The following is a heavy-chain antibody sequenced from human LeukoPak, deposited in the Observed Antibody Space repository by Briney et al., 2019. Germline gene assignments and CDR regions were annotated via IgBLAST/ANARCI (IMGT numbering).Heavy chain of an antibody. CDR1: GFTFSSYG. D-gene: IGHD2-15*01. Sequence: GGSLRLSCAASGFTFSSYGMHWVRQAPGKGLEWVAVISYDGSKKNYVDSVKGRFTISRDNSKNTLYLQMNSLRAEDTAVYYCASLGWTASDFDYWGRGTLVTVSS. CDR2: ISYDGSKK. V-gene: IGHV3-30*03. CDR3: ASLGWTASDFDY. J-gene: IGHJ4*02.